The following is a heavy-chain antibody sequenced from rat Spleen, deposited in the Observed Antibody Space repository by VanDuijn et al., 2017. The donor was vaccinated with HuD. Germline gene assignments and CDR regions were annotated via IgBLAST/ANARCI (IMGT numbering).Heavy chain of an antibody. CDR1: FYSITSSYR. J-gene: IGHJ3*01. D-gene: IGHD1-10*01. Sequence: EVLLQESGPGLVKPSQSLSLTRSVTFYSITSSYRWNWIRKFPGNKLEWMGYINSAGNTDYNPSLRSRISISRVTSKNQFFLQVNSVTSEDTAIYFCTREGYNHWGAFAYWGQGTLVTVSS. CDR3: TREGYNHWGAFAY. V-gene: IGHV3-3*01. CDR2: INSAGNT.